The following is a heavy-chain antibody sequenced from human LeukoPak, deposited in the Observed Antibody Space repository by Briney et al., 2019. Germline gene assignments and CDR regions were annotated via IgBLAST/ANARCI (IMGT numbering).Heavy chain of an antibody. Sequence: SETLSLTCTVSGGSISSGDYYWRWIRQPPGKGLEWIEYIYYSGSTYYNPSLKSRVTISVDTSKNQFSLKLSSVTAADTAVYYCARDPGDTTYSYGCFDYWGQGTLVTVSS. D-gene: IGHD5-18*01. CDR1: GGSISSGDYY. CDR2: IYYSGST. J-gene: IGHJ4*02. V-gene: IGHV4-30-4*01. CDR3: ARDPGDTTYSYGCFDY.